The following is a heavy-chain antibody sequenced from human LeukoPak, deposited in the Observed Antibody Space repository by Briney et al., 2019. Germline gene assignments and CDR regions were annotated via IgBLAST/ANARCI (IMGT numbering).Heavy chain of an antibody. V-gene: IGHV1-69*01. CDR2: IIPIFGTA. J-gene: IGHJ6*03. CDR3: AVPPMKATVTTSYYYYYMDV. D-gene: IGHD4-17*01. CDR1: GGTFSIYS. Sequence: ASVKVSCKASGGTFSIYSISWVRQAPGQGLEWMGGIIPIFGTANYAQKFQGRVTITADESASTAYMELSSLRSEDTAVYYCAVPPMKATVTTSYYYYYMDVWGKGTTVTVSS.